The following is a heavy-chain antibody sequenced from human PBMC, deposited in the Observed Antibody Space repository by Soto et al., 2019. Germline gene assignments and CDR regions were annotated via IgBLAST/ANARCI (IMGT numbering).Heavy chain of an antibody. CDR1: GFTFSNAW. V-gene: IGHV3-15*01. J-gene: IGHJ3*02. CDR2: IKSKTDGGTT. D-gene: IGHD1-1*01. CDR3: ARDHPGHPERAFDI. Sequence: PGGSLRLSCAASGFTFSNAWMSWVRQAPGKGLEWVGRIKSKTDGGTTDYAAPVKGRFTISRDNSKNTLYLQMNSLRAEDTAVYYCARDHPGHPERAFDIWGQGTMVTVSS.